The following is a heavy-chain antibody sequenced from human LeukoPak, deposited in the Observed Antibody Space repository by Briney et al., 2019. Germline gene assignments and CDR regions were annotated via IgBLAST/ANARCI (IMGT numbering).Heavy chain of an antibody. CDR2: IKTDGSAM. J-gene: IGHJ4*02. V-gene: IGHV3-74*03. CDR1: GFTFNDYW. CDR3: VRDRTVSTILDY. Sequence: GGSLRLSCVGSGFTFNDYWIHWVRQAPGKGLVWVSAIKTDGSAMQYADSAKGRFAISRDNAKNTVYLQMNSLRDEDTALYYCVRDRTVSTILDYWGQGTLVTVSS. D-gene: IGHD5/OR15-5a*01.